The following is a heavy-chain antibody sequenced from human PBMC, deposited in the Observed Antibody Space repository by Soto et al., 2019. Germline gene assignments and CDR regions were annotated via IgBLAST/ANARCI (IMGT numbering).Heavy chain of an antibody. CDR2: ISGSGGST. J-gene: IGHJ6*02. V-gene: IGHV3-23*01. D-gene: IGHD2-2*01. CDR3: AKAHGYCSSTSCYEGYYYYGMDV. Sequence: EVQLLESGGGLVQPGGSLRLSCAASGFTFSSYAMSWVRQAPGKGLEWVSAISGSGGSTYYADSVKGRFTISRDNSKNTLYRQMNSLRAEDTVVYYCAKAHGYCSSTSCYEGYYYYGMDVWGQGTTVTVSS. CDR1: GFTFSSYA.